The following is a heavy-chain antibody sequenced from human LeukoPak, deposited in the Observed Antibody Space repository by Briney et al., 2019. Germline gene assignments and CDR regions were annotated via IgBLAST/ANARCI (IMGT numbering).Heavy chain of an antibody. Sequence: PGGSLRLSCAASEFTFSNYWMTWLRQAPGKGLEWVAHIKQDRTETYYVDSVKGRFTISRDNAKNSLYLQMDSLRGEDTAVYYCARWNSGWEFDYWGQGTLVSVSS. CDR3: ARWNSGWEFDY. J-gene: IGHJ4*02. CDR2: IKQDRTET. D-gene: IGHD6-19*01. CDR1: EFTFSNYW. V-gene: IGHV3-7*05.